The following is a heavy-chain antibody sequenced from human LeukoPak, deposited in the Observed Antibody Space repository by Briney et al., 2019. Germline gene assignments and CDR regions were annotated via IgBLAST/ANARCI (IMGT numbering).Heavy chain of an antibody. D-gene: IGHD2-21*02. J-gene: IGHJ4*02. CDR1: SDSIYSSNYY. CDR3: ARAAYCGGDCYLFDY. CDR2: IYYSGST. V-gene: IGHV4-39*01. Sequence: SETLSLTCTVSSDSIYSSNYYWGWIRQPPGKGLEWIGSIYYSGSTYYNSSLKSRVTISVDTSKNQFSLKLSSLTAADTAVYYCARAAYCGGDCYLFDYWGRGTLVTVSS.